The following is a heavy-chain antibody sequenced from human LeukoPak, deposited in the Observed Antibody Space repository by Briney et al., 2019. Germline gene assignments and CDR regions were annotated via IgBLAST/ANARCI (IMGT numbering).Heavy chain of an antibody. J-gene: IGHJ5*02. CDR2: IKQDGSEK. CDR1: GFTFSSYG. V-gene: IGHV3-7*05. CDR3: ARASNPWLQLT. Sequence: PGMSLRLSCAASGFTFSSYGMHWVRQAPGKGLEWVGNIKQDGSEKRYADSVRGRFTISRDNAQTSLYLQMNSLRAEDTAVYYCARASNPWLQLTWGQGTLVTVSS. D-gene: IGHD5-24*01.